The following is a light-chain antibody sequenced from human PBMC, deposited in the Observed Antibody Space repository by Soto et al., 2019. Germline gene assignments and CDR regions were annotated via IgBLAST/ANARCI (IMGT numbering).Light chain of an antibody. Sequence: EIVLTQSPGTLSLSPGERATLSCRASQSVSSSYLAWYQQKPGQAPRLLIYDASSRVTGIPDRFSGSGSGTDFTLTISRLEPEDFVVYYCQQYGSSPLTFGGGTKVEIK. CDR1: QSVSSSY. V-gene: IGKV3-20*01. CDR2: DAS. J-gene: IGKJ4*01. CDR3: QQYGSSPLT.